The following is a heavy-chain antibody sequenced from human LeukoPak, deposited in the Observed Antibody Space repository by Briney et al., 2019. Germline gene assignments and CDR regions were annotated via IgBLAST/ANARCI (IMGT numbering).Heavy chain of an antibody. CDR1: GFTFSSDA. CDR2: ISGSGGST. CDR3: AKAPTRFALVATDY. V-gene: IGHV3-23*01. J-gene: IGHJ4*02. Sequence: GGSLRLSCAASGFTFSSDAMSWVRQAPGKGLEWVSAISGSGGSTYYADSVKGRFTISRDNSKNTLYLQMNSLRAEDTAVYYCAKAPTRFALVATDYWGQGTLVTVSS. D-gene: IGHD2-15*01.